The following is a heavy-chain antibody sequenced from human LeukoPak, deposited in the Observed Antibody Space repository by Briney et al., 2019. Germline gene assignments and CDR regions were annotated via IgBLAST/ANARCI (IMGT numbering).Heavy chain of an antibody. CDR3: AKDHVGTWSALDY. CDR2: ISSSSSTI. CDR1: GFTFSSYS. D-gene: IGHD6-13*01. Sequence: GGSLRLSCAASGFTFSSYSMNWVRQAPGKGLEWVSYISSSSSTIYYADSVKGRFILSRDNSRNTLSLEMNGLRAEDTAVYYCAKDHVGTWSALDYWGQGTLVTVSS. J-gene: IGHJ4*02. V-gene: IGHV3-48*01.